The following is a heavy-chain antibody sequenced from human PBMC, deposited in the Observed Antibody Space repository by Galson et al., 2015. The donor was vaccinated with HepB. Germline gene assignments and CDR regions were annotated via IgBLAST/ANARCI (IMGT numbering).Heavy chain of an antibody. Sequence: SVKVSCKASGYSFTGYYIHWVRQAPGQGLEWMGWINPNSGDANHAQKFQGWVTLIRDTSISTAYVELSSLRPDDTAVYYCARSHSHTTQQYDLQCDMDVWGQGTTVTVSS. J-gene: IGHJ6*02. CDR1: GYSFTGYY. CDR3: ARSHSHTTQQYDLQCDMDV. V-gene: IGHV1-2*04. D-gene: IGHD6-13*01. CDR2: INPNSGDA.